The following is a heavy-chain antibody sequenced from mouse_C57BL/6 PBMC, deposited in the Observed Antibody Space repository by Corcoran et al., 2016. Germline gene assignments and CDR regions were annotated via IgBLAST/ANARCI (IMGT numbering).Heavy chain of an antibody. CDR3: ARCWQLYSFLY. CDR2: IYTGDGDT. D-gene: IGHD6-1*01. Sequence: QVQLQQSGAELVKPGASVKISCKASGYAFSSYWMNWVKQRPGKGLEWIGQIYTGDGDTNYNGKFKGKATLTADKSSSTAYMQLSSLTSVDSAVFFCARCWQLYSFLYWCQCTTLTVSS. CDR1: GYAFSSYW. V-gene: IGHV1-80*01. J-gene: IGHJ2*01.